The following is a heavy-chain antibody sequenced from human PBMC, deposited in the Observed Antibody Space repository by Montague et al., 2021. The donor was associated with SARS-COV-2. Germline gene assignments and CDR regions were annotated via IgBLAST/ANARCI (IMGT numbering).Heavy chain of an antibody. Sequence: SCEASGYPFTSYDISWVRQAPGKGLEWVSGIVNNGRKSFYADSVKGRFVISRDNSDKMVYLQLNSLRAEDTAIYYCAKETAAIGNPLFDSWGQGTLITVSS. D-gene: IGHD4-23*01. CDR3: AKETAAIGNPLFDS. CDR1: GYPFTSYD. J-gene: IGHJ4*02. V-gene: IGHV3-23*01. CDR2: IVNNGRKS.